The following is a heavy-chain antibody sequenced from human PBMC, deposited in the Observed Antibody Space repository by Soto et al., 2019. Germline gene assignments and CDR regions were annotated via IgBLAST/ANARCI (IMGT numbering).Heavy chain of an antibody. J-gene: IGHJ5*02. CDR3: AHFDFNSSQFDP. Sequence: QITLKESGPTLVKPTQTLTLTCTFSGFSLSTSGVGVGWIRQPPGKALEWLALIYWDDDKRYSPSLKRRLTITKDTSKNQVVLTLTNMDPVDTATYFCAHFDFNSSQFDPWGQGTLVTVSS. CDR1: GFSLSTSGVG. V-gene: IGHV2-5*02. CDR2: IYWDDDK. D-gene: IGHD3-9*01.